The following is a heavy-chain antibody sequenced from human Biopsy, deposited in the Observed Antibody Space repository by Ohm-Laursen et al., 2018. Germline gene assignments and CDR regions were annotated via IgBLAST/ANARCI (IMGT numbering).Heavy chain of an antibody. J-gene: IGHJ1*01. Sequence: SETLSLTCTVSGGSFTGHYRSWIRQPPGKGLEWIGHISYTGYTSYKSSLKSRVTISSDTSRKHFSLRLTSLAAADTAVYYCARGSNEYGGLYFPHWGQGTLVTVSS. CDR3: ARGSNEYGGLYFPH. V-gene: IGHV4-59*11. CDR1: GGSFTGHY. CDR2: ISYTGYT. D-gene: IGHD4-23*01.